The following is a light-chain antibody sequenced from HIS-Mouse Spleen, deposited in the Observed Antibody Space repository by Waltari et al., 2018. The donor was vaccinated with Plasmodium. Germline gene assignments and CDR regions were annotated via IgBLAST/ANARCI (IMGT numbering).Light chain of an antibody. CDR3: YSTDSSGNHRV. CDR2: EDS. CDR1: ALPKKY. V-gene: IGLV3-10*01. J-gene: IGLJ3*02. Sequence: SSELTQPPSASVSPGQTARIPCSGDALPKKYAYWYQQKSGQAPVLAIYEDSKRPSGIPERFSGSSAGTMATLTISGAQVEDEADYYCYSTDSSGNHRVFGGGTKLTVL.